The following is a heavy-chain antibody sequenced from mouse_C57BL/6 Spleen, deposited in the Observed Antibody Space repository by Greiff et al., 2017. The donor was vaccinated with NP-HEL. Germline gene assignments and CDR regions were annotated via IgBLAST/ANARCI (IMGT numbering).Heavy chain of an antibody. CDR3: APDGYYAAY. CDR1: GFNIKDYY. Sequence: VQLQQSGAELVKPGASVKLSCTASGFNIKDYYMHWVKQRTEQGLEWFGRIDPEDGETKYAPKFQGKATITADTSSNTADLQLSSLTSEDTAVYYCAPDGYYAAYWGQGTLVTVSA. D-gene: IGHD2-3*01. J-gene: IGHJ3*01. V-gene: IGHV14-2*01. CDR2: IDPEDGET.